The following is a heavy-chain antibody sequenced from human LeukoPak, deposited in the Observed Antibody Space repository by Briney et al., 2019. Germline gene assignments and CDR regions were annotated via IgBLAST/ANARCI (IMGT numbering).Heavy chain of an antibody. D-gene: IGHD6-19*01. Sequence: ASVKVSCKASGYTFTSYYMHWVRQAPGQGLEWMGIINPSGGSTSYAQKFQGRVTMTRDTSTSTVYMELSSLRSEDTAVYYCARDRLAVAGTVGFYFDYWGQGTLVTVSS. V-gene: IGHV1-46*01. CDR3: ARDRLAVAGTVGFYFDY. CDR2: INPSGGST. CDR1: GYTFTSYY. J-gene: IGHJ4*02.